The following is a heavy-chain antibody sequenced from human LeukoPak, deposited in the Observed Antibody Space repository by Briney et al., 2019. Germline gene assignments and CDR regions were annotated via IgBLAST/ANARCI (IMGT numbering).Heavy chain of an antibody. J-gene: IGHJ3*02. V-gene: IGHV3-48*02. CDR3: ASVYYDSSGYFDAFDI. CDR1: GFTFSSYS. D-gene: IGHD3-22*01. CDR2: ISSSSSTI. Sequence: GGSLRLSCAASGFTFSSYSMNWVRQAPGKGLEWVSYISSSSSTIYYADSVKGRFTISRDNAKNSLYLQMNSLRDEDTAVYYCASVYYDSSGYFDAFDIWGQGTMVTVSS.